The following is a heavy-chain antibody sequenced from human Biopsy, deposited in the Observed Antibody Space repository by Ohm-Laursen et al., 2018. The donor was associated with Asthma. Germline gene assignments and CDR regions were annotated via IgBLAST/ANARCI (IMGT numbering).Heavy chain of an antibody. J-gene: IGHJ4*02. V-gene: IGHV3-21*01. CDR3: ARVWQLATLDY. D-gene: IGHD6-13*01. Sequence: GSLRLSCAASGFTFSSYSMNWVRQAPGKGLEWVSSISSSSSYIYYADLVKGRFTISRDNAKNSLYLQMNSLRAEDTAVYYCARVWQLATLDYWGQGTLVTVSS. CDR1: GFTFSSYS. CDR2: ISSSSSYI.